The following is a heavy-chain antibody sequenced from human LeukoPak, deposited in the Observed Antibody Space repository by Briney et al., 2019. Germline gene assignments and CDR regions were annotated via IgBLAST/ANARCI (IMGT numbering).Heavy chain of an antibody. Sequence: GGSLRLSCAASGFTFSGYEMNWVRQAPGKGLEWVSYISSSGSTIYYADSVKGRFTISRDNAKNSLYLQMNSLRAEDTAVYYCARGGYSGYDKNFDYRGQGTLVTVSS. D-gene: IGHD5-12*01. CDR3: ARGGYSGYDKNFDY. CDR1: GFTFSGYE. CDR2: ISSSGSTI. V-gene: IGHV3-48*03. J-gene: IGHJ4*02.